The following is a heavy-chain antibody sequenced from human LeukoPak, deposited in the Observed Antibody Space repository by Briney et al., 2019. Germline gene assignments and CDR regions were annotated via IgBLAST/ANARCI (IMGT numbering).Heavy chain of an antibody. J-gene: IGHJ4*02. CDR1: GFTFSGYW. Sequence: GGSLRLSCAASGFTFSGYWMSWVRQAPGKGLEWVANIKQDGSEKYYVDSVKGRFTISRDNAKNSLYLQMNSLRAEDTAVYYCARDNRPTTVTTDYWGQGTLVTVSS. D-gene: IGHD4-17*01. CDR2: IKQDGSEK. V-gene: IGHV3-7*01. CDR3: ARDNRPTTVTTDY.